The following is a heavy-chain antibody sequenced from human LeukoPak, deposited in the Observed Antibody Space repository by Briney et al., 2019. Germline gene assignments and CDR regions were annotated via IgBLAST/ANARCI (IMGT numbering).Heavy chain of an antibody. V-gene: IGHV1-2*02. CDR1: GYTFTSYY. CDR2: INPNSGGT. Sequence: ASVKVSCKTSGYTFTSYYMHWVRQAPGQGLEWMGWINPNSGGTNYAQKFQGRVTMTRDTSISTAYMELSRLRSDDTAVYYCARTAEWELPEGAFDYWGQGTLVTVSS. D-gene: IGHD1-26*01. J-gene: IGHJ4*02. CDR3: ARTAEWELPEGAFDY.